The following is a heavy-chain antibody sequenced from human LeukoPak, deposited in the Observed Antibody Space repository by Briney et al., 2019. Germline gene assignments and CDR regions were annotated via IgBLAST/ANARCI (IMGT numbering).Heavy chain of an antibody. CDR2: INHSGST. V-gene: IGHV4-34*01. J-gene: IGHJ6*02. CDR1: GGSFSGYY. CDR3: AGELATISMPRRPYGMDV. D-gene: IGHD5-12*01. Sequence: SEILSLTCAVYGGSFSGYYWSWIRQPPGKGLEWIGEINHSGSTNYNPSLKSRVTISVDTSKNQFSLKLSSVTAADTAVYYCAGELATISMPRRPYGMDVWGQGTTVTVSS.